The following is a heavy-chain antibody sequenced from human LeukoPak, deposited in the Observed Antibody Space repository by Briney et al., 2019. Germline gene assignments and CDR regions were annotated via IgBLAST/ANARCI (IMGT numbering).Heavy chain of an antibody. D-gene: IGHD6-13*01. J-gene: IGHJ4*02. CDR1: GFTFDDYA. Sequence: GRSLRLSCAASGFTFDDYAMHWVRQAPGKGLEWVSGISWNSGSIGYVDSVKGRFTISRDNAKNSLYLQMNSLRAEDMALYYCAKSSGYSSSWALDYWGQGTLVTVSS. CDR3: AKSSGYSSSWALDY. V-gene: IGHV3-9*03. CDR2: ISWNSGSI.